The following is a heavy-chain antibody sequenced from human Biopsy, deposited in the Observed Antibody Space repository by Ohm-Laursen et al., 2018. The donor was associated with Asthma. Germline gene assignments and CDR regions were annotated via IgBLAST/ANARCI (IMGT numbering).Heavy chain of an antibody. CDR3: AKRRGYSGHDNDY. CDR2: ISYDGNHK. CDR1: GFMFRSLG. J-gene: IGHJ4*02. Sequence: SLRLSCSASGFMFRSLGMHWVRQAPGKGLEWVAVISYDGNHKFYEDSVKGRFTISRDNSKNTLYLQMNSLRTEDTAVYYCAKRRGYSGHDNDYWGQGTLVIVSS. D-gene: IGHD5-12*01. V-gene: IGHV3-30*18.